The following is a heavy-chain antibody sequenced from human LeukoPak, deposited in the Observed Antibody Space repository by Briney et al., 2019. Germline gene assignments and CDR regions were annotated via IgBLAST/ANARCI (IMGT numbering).Heavy chain of an antibody. CDR2: IHYSGLT. CDR1: GGSVNRYY. Sequence: SETLSLTCTVSGGSVNRYYWNWIRQAPGKELDWIGFIHYSGLTVYSPSLQSRVSMSVDTSRNQFSLDLSSETAADTALYYCARDPPEDEWNSLDSWGQGILVTVSS. CDR3: ARDPPEDEWNSLDS. V-gene: IGHV4-59*02. J-gene: IGHJ4*02. D-gene: IGHD1-7*01.